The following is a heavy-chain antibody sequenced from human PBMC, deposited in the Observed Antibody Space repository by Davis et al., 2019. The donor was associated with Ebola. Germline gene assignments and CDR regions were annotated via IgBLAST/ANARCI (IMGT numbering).Heavy chain of an antibody. J-gene: IGHJ6*02. CDR3: AKDVYADIGHGLEA. D-gene: IGHD3-16*01. Sequence: SLRLPCIASGFKFSEQGMKLVPQSPGKGLEVVPGISLDNRTVLYAESVEGRFTISRDNAGNSLYLEMNSLRPEDTALYYCAKDVYADIGHGLEAWGQGTTVTVSS. CDR1: GFKFSEQG. CDR2: ISLDNRTV. V-gene: IGHV3-9*01.